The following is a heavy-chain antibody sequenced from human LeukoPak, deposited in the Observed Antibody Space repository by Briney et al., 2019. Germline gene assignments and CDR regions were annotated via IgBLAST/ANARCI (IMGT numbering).Heavy chain of an antibody. Sequence: GGSLRLSCAASGFTFTDYAMTWVRQAPGEGLEWVSAIGGIRGGTKYADSVKGRFTISRDISKDTLYLQMNSLRADDTAVYYCAKAQGYCAGGGRFWAEGPYLENWGQGTLVTVSS. CDR3: AKAQGYCAGGGRFWAEGPYLEN. CDR1: GFTFTDYA. J-gene: IGHJ4*02. CDR2: IGGIRGGT. V-gene: IGHV3-23*01. D-gene: IGHD2-8*02.